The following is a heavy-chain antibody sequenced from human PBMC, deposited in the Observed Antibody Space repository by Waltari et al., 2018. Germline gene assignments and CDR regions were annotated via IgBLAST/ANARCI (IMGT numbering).Heavy chain of an antibody. J-gene: IGHJ3*01. Sequence: EVQLVESGGGLVQPGGSLRLSCAASGFTFSNYWMSWVRQAPGKGLEWVANIKQDGSEKYYVDSVKDRFTVSRDNSKNSLYLQMNSLRAEDTALYYCARDRFYYDSPSDHPDDAFDVWGQGTTVTVSS. CDR3: ARDRFYYDSPSDHPDDAFDV. V-gene: IGHV3-7*01. CDR2: IKQDGSEK. CDR1: GFTFSNYW. D-gene: IGHD3-22*01.